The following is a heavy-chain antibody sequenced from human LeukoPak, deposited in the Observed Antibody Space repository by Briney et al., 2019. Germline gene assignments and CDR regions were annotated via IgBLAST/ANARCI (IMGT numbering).Heavy chain of an antibody. D-gene: IGHD6-19*01. V-gene: IGHV4-34*03. Sequence: SETLSLTCAVYGESFSGYYWSWIRQPPGKGLEWIGEINHSGSTNYNPSLKSRVTISVDTSKNQFSLKLTSVTAADTAVYYCLIRHREVAGGVYWGQGTLVTVSS. J-gene: IGHJ4*02. CDR1: GESFSGYY. CDR2: INHSGST. CDR3: LIRHREVAGGVY.